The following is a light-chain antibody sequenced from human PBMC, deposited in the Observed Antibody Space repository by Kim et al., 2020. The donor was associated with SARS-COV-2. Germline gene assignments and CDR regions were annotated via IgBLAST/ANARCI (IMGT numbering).Light chain of an antibody. CDR3: QQRDNWPPALT. CDR1: PKTGMS. V-gene: IGKV3-11*01. Sequence: PGKRATLVGWSSPKTGMSLAWYQHTPGQASRLLIYDAAIRAAGIPDRFSGSGSGTDFTHSIDSLAPEDFAIYCCQQRDNWPPALTFGGGTKVDIK. CDR2: DAA. J-gene: IGKJ4*01.